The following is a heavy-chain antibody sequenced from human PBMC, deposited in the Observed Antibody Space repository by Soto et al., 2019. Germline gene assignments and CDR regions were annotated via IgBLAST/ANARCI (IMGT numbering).Heavy chain of an antibody. J-gene: IGHJ4*02. CDR3: VKGSLRYNWNRLDY. Sequence: GGSLRHSCSASGFTFSSSAIPCVRQAPGTVLESVSAISRNWGSTYYADSVKGRFTISRDNFKNTLYLQMSSLRAEDTAVYDCVKGSLRYNWNRLDYWGQRTLVTVSS. CDR1: GFTFSSSA. D-gene: IGHD1-1*01. V-gene: IGHV3-64D*06. CDR2: ISRNWGST.